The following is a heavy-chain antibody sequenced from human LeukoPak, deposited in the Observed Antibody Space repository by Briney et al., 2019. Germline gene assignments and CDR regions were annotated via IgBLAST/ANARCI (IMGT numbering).Heavy chain of an antibody. J-gene: IGHJ6*03. D-gene: IGHD3-10*01. CDR3: AREARSLKGGSGSYYNRDYYYYYMDV. CDR2: IYTSGGT. Sequence: PSETLSLTCTVSGGSISSGSYYWSWIRQPAGKGLEWIGRIYTSGGTNYNPSLKSRVTMSVDTSKNQFSLKLSSVTAADTAVYYCAREARSLKGGSGSYYNRDYYYYYMDVWGKGTTVTISS. CDR1: GGSISSGSYY. V-gene: IGHV4-61*02.